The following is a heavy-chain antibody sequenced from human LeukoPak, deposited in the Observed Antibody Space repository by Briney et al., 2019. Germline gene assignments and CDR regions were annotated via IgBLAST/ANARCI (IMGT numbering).Heavy chain of an antibody. CDR3: ARDSTGTLDY. CDR1: GYTFTGYY. CDR2: INPNSGGT. J-gene: IGHJ4*02. D-gene: IGHD1-1*01. V-gene: IGHV1-2*02. Sequence: ASVKVSCKASGYTFTGYYMHWVRQAPGQGLEWMGWINPNSGGTNYAQKFQGRVTMTTDTSTSTAYMELRSLRSDDTAVYYCARDSTGTLDYWGQGTLVTVSS.